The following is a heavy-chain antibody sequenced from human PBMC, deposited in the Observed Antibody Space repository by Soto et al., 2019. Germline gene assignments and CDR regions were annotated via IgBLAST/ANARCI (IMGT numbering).Heavy chain of an antibody. CDR3: AREIRSGLEPLHGYYYYGMAV. CDR2: IIPIFGTA. Sequence: SVKVSCKASGGTFSSYAISWVRQAPGQGLEWMGGIIPIFGTANYAQKFQGRVTITADESTSTAYMELSSLRSEDTAVYYCAREIRSGLEPLHGYYYYGMAVWGQGTTVTVSS. V-gene: IGHV1-69*13. J-gene: IGHJ6*02. D-gene: IGHD1-1*01. CDR1: GGTFSSYA.